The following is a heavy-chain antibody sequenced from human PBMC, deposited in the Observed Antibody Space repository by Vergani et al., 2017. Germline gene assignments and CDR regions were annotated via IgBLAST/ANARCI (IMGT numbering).Heavy chain of an antibody. Sequence: AHLVQSGTELKKPGASVKVSCKASGYTFIDYGISWVRQAPGQGLEWMGWISAYNGDTNYAHSLQGRLTMTTDTSTTSDDMELRSRRPDDTAVYYCARSHNPGRPDWTFGPWGQGTLVTVSS. D-gene: IGHD3-9*01. J-gene: IGHJ5*02. CDR1: GYTFIDYG. V-gene: IGHV1-18*01. CDR2: ISAYNGDT. CDR3: ARSHNPGRPDWTFGP.